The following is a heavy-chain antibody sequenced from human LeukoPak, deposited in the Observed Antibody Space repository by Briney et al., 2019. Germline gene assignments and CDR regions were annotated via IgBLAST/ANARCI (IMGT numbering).Heavy chain of an antibody. D-gene: IGHD2-2*01. V-gene: IGHV1-2*02. Sequence: ASVKVSCKASGYTFTGYYMHWVRQAPGQGLEWMGWINPNSGGTNYARKFQGRVTMTRDTSISTAYMELSRLRSDDTAVYYCARGDIVVVPAATLFDYWGQGTLVTVSS. CDR1: GYTFTGYY. CDR2: INPNSGGT. J-gene: IGHJ4*02. CDR3: ARGDIVVVPAATLFDY.